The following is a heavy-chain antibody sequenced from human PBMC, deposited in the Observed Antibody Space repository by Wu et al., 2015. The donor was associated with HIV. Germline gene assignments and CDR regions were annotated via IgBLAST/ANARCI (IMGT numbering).Heavy chain of an antibody. CDR1: GFTLSDVA. CDR3: ATGILGALDI. J-gene: IGHJ3*02. V-gene: IGHV1-24*01. Sequence: QVQLVQSGAEVKKPGASVKVSCKVSGFTLSDVAMHWVRQAPGKGLEWMGGFDPGDGETVYARKLQGRVTMIEDISTDIAYMELSSLRSEDTAVYYCATGILGALDIWGQGTLVTVSS. CDR2: FDPGDGET. D-gene: IGHD7-27*01.